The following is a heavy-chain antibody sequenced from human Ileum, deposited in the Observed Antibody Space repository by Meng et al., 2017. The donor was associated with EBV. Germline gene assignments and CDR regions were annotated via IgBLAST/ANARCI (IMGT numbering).Heavy chain of an antibody. J-gene: IGHJ5*02. V-gene: IGHV4-34*01. CDR1: SGAFSNDY. D-gene: IGHD4-23*01. CDR2: ISHTGTT. CDR3: ARYGTCGANSFYCFDP. Sequence: VQLSQLGVGLLEASETLARTCGVYSGAFSNDYWTWNRQPPGKGLEWIGEISHTGTTKYNPSLKNRVTISLDTSNNQFSLNLNSVTAADTALYYCARYGTCGANSFYCFDPWGQGTLVTVSS.